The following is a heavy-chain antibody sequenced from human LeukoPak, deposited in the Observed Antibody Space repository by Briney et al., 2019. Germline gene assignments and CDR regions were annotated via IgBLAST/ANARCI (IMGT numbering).Heavy chain of an antibody. Sequence: PGGSLRLSCAASGFTFSRNAMNWVRQAPGKGLEWVSFISSRSTYIYYADSVKGRFTISRDNAKNSLYLQMYSLRAEDTAVYYCARDRVVAGLYYGMDVWGQGTTVTVSS. CDR3: ARDRVVAGLYYGMDV. CDR1: GFTFSRNA. CDR2: ISSRSTYI. J-gene: IGHJ6*02. D-gene: IGHD2-15*01. V-gene: IGHV3-21*01.